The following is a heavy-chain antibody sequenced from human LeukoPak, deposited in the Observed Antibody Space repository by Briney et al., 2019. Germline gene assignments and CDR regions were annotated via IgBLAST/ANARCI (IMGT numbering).Heavy chain of an antibody. V-gene: IGHV4-39*01. Sequence: SETLSLTCTVSGDSISTTNYYWGWIRQPPGKGLEWIGSIYYSGSTYYNPSLKSRVTISVDTSKNQFSLSLSSVTAADTAVYYCAGINGGGPLYVCHYWGQGILVTVSS. CDR1: GDSISTTNYY. CDR3: AGINGGGPLYVCHY. J-gene: IGHJ4*02. CDR2: IYYSGST. D-gene: IGHD2-8*01.